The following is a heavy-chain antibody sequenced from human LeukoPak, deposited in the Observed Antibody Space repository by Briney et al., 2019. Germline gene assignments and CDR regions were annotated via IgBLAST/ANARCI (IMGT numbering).Heavy chain of an antibody. Sequence: SETLSLTCTVSGGPISSYYWSWIRQPAGKGLEWIGRIYTSGSTNYNPSLKSRVTMSVDTSKNQFSLKLSSVTAADTAVYYCARDGSQTPDYGDYTAFDYWGQGTLVTVSS. CDR1: GGPISSYY. CDR2: IYTSGST. V-gene: IGHV4-4*07. J-gene: IGHJ4*02. CDR3: ARDGSQTPDYGDYTAFDY. D-gene: IGHD4-17*01.